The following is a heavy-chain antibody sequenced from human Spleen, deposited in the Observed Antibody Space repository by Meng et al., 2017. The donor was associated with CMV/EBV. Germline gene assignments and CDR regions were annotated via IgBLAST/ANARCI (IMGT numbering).Heavy chain of an antibody. Sequence: SGYTFNGYYIHWVRQAPGQRLEWMGWIGPNSGGTKYAEKFQGRVTTTRDTSLSTAYLEMNSLRSDDTAVYYCARERAVAGYNWFDSWGQGTLVTVSS. J-gene: IGHJ5*01. CDR1: GYTFNGYY. V-gene: IGHV1-2*02. D-gene: IGHD6-19*01. CDR2: IGPNSGGT. CDR3: ARERAVAGYNWFDS.